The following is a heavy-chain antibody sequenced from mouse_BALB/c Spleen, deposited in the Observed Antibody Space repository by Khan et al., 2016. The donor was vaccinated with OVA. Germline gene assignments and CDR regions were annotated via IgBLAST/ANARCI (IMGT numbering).Heavy chain of an antibody. CDR2: IYPFNDDS. J-gene: IGHJ3*01. D-gene: IGHD1-1*01. CDR3: ATQGSTYTWFAY. CDR1: GYTFTSYV. Sequence: VRLQQSGPELLKPGASVKMSCKASGYTFTSYVMHWVKQKPGQGLEWIGYIYPFNDDSKYSEKCKGKATLTSDTSSNTAYMELSSLTSEDSAVYYCATQGSTYTWFAYWGQGTLVTVSA. V-gene: IGHV1S136*01.